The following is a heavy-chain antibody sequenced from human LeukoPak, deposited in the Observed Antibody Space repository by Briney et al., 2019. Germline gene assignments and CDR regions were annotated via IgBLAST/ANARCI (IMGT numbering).Heavy chain of an antibody. CDR3: ARHSMVRGVIITGWFDP. J-gene: IGHJ5*02. Sequence: SETLSLTCTVSGGSISSYYWSWIRQPPGKGLEWIGYIYYSGSTNYNPSLKSRVTLSVDTSKNQFSLKLSSVTAADTAVYYCARHSMVRGVIITGWFDPWGQGTLVTVSS. V-gene: IGHV4-59*08. CDR1: GGSISSYY. CDR2: IYYSGST. D-gene: IGHD3-10*01.